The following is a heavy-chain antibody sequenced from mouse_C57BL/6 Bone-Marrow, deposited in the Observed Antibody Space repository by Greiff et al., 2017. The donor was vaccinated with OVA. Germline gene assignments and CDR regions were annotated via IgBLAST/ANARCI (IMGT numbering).Heavy chain of an antibody. CDR2: IYPGDGDT. V-gene: IGHV1-82*01. Sequence: QVQLQQSGPELVKPGASVKISCKASGYAFSSSWMNWVKQRPGKGLEWIGRIYPGDGDTNYNGKFKGKATLTADKSSSTAYMQLSSLTSEDSAVYFCARSGDGYDWYFDGWGTGTTVTVSS. CDR1: GYAFSSSW. J-gene: IGHJ1*03. CDR3: ARSGDGYDWYFDG. D-gene: IGHD2-3*01.